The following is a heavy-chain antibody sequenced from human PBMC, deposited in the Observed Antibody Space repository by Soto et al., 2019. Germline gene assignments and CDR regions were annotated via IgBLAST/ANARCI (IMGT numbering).Heavy chain of an antibody. J-gene: IGHJ6*02. Sequence: SGPTLVNPTQTLTLTCTFSGFSLSTSGVAVGWVRQPPGKALEWLALIYWDDDKRYSPSLKSRLTITKDTSKNQVVLTMTNMDPADTATYYCIQSRCGGDCLQSYASHYYYGLDVWGQGTTVTVSS. CDR3: IQSRCGGDCLQSYASHYYYGLDV. CDR2: IYWDDDK. V-gene: IGHV2-5*02. D-gene: IGHD2-21*02. CDR1: GFSLSTSGVA.